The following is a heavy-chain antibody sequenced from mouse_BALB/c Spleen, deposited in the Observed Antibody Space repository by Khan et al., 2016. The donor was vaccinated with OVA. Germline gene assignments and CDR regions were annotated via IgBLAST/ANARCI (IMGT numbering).Heavy chain of an antibody. D-gene: IGHD4-1*01. V-gene: IGHV9-3-1*01. J-gene: IGHJ1*01. CDR3: ARTGGYFDV. Sequence: LVESGPELKKPGETVKISCKASGYTFTNYGMNWVKQAPGKGLKWMGWINTYTGEPTYADDFKGRFAFSLETSASTAYLQINNLKNEDTATXFCARTGGYFDVWGAGTTVTVSS. CDR1: GYTFTNYG. CDR2: INTYTGEP.